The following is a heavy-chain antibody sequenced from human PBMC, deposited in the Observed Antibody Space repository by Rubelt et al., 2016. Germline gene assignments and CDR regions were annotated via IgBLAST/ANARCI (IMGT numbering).Heavy chain of an antibody. CDR3: ARQGGYHSPFRY. Sequence: VQLVGSGGGLVNPGRSRRLSCKGSGFTFGDYAMSWIRQAPGKGLEWIASIYYSGSTYYNPSLKSRVTISVDTSKNQFSLKRNSVTAADTAVYYCARQGGYHSPFRYWGQGTLVTVSS. CDR1: GFTFGDYA. D-gene: IGHD3-16*02. CDR2: IYYSGST. J-gene: IGHJ4*02. V-gene: IGHV4-30-2*03.